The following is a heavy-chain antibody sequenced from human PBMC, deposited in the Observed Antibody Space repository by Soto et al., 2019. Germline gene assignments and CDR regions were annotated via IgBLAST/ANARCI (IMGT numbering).Heavy chain of an antibody. CDR3: ARGTSWQLPFDY. J-gene: IGHJ4*02. D-gene: IGHD6-13*01. CDR2: ISYSGST. CDR1: SDSISSYY. Sequence: TLSLTCTVSSDSISSYYWSWIRQPPGKRLEWIGYISYSGSTDYNPSLKSRVTISGDTSKNQFSLKVSSVTAADTAVYYCARGTSWQLPFDYWGQGTLVTVSS. V-gene: IGHV4-59*01.